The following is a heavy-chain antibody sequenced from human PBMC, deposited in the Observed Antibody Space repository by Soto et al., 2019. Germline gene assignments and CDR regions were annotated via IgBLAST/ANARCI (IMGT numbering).Heavy chain of an antibody. D-gene: IGHD3-22*01. CDR2: IYYSGST. Sequence: SETLSLTCTVSGGSISSGGYYWSWIRQHPGKGLEWIGYIYYSGSTYYNPSLKGRVTIPVDTSKNQFSLKLSSVTAADTAVYYWARRNYYDRARFDPWGQGTLVTVSS. CDR1: GGSISSGGYY. V-gene: IGHV4-31*03. CDR3: ARRNYYDRARFDP. J-gene: IGHJ5*02.